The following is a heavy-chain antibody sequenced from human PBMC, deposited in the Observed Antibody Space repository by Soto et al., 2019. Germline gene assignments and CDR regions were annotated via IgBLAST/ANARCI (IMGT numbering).Heavy chain of an antibody. CDR1: GGSLSGYY. V-gene: IGHV4-34*01. CDR3: ARGRLERHYYYYYGMDV. Sequence: SDTLTLTCDVYGGSLSGYYWGWTRQPPGKGLEWIGEINHSGSTNYNPSLKSRVTISVDTSKNQFSLKLSSVTAADTAVYYCARGRLERHYYYYYGMDVWGQGTTVT. J-gene: IGHJ6*02. CDR2: INHSGST. D-gene: IGHD1-1*01.